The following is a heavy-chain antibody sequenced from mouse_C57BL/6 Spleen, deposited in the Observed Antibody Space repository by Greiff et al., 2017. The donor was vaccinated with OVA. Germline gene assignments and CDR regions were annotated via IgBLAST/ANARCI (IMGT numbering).Heavy chain of an antibody. V-gene: IGHV5-17*01. CDR1: GFTFSDYG. Sequence: EVQLVESGGGLVKPGGSLKLSCAASGFTFSDYGMHWVRQAPEKGLEWVAYISSGSSTIYYADTVKGRFTIARDNAKNTLFLQMTSLRSEDTAMYYCARDDGYYYAMDYWGQGTSVTVSS. D-gene: IGHD2-3*01. CDR2: ISSGSSTI. CDR3: ARDDGYYYAMDY. J-gene: IGHJ4*01.